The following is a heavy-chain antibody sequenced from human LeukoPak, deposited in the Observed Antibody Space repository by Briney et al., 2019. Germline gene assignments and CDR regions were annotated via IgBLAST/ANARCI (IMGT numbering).Heavy chain of an antibody. CDR1: GDSVSSNSVA. CDR2: TYYRSRWYN. Sequence: SQTLSLTCAISGDSVSSNSVARNWIRQSPSRGLEWLGRTYYRSRWYNDYAVSVKGRITIKPDTFKNQFSLQLNSVTPEDTAVYYCARAKGDLDSWGQGTLVTVSS. V-gene: IGHV6-1*01. CDR3: ARAKGDLDS. J-gene: IGHJ4*02.